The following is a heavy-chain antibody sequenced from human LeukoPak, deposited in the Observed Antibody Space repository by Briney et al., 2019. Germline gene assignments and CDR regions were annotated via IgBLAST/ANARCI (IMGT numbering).Heavy chain of an antibody. V-gene: IGHV5-51*01. CDR3: ARPNYGASDY. CDR1: GFSFTSFW. J-gene: IGHJ4*02. D-gene: IGHD4-17*01. Sequence: GESLKISCKASGFSFTSFWIGWVRQMPGKGLEWMGLIYPGDSDTKYSPSFRGQVTISADKSISTAYLQWSSLKASDTAMYYCARPNYGASDYWGQGTLVTVSS. CDR2: IYPGDSDT.